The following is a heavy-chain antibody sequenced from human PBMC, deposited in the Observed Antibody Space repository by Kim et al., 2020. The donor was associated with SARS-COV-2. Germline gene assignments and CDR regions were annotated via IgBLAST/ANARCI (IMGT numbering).Heavy chain of an antibody. CDR2: IRNKASGYAK. V-gene: IGHV3-73*01. CDR3: TEYSSGNGMDV. CDR1: GFTFSGST. D-gene: IGHD6-19*01. Sequence: GGSLRLSCAASGFTFSGSTMHWVRQASGKGLEWVGRIRNKASGYAKAYAASVKGRFTISRDDSKNTAYLQMNSLETEDTAVYCCTEYSSGNGMDVWGQGTTVTVSS. J-gene: IGHJ6*02.